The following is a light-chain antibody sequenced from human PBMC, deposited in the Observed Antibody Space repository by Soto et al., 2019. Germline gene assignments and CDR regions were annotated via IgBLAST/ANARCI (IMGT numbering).Light chain of an antibody. CDR1: SGHSSYI. J-gene: IGLJ3*02. Sequence: QTVVTQSSSASASLGSSVKLTCTLSSGHSSYIIAWHQQQPGKAPRYLMKLESSGSYNKGSGVPDRFSGSSSGADRYLTISILQFEEESDYYCETWDSNTRVFVGGTKLTVL. CDR2: LESSGSY. V-gene: IGLV4-60*02. CDR3: ETWDSNTRV.